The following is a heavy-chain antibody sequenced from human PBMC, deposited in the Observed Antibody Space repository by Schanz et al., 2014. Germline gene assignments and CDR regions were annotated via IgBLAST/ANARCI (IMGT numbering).Heavy chain of an antibody. CDR3: AREDCSATSCYFRY. J-gene: IGHJ4*02. CDR2: IRYDGRNK. CDR1: GFTVSKNY. Sequence: VQLVESGGGLVQPGGSLRLSCAASGFTVSKNYMSWVRQAPGKGLEWVAVIRYDGRNKNFVESVKGRFTISRDNSNNTVYLQMNTLRAEDTAVYYCAREDCSATSCYFRYWGQGTLVTVSS. D-gene: IGHD2-21*01. V-gene: IGHV3-33*08.